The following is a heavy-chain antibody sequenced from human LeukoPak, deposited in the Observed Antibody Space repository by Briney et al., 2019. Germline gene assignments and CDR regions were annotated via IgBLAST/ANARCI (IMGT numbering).Heavy chain of an antibody. CDR3: ARERGGVVVPAAPAHFDY. CDR2: IIPILGIA. Sequence: GASVKVSCKASGGTFSSYAISWVRQAPGQGLEWMGRIIPILGIANYAQKFQGRVTITADESTSTAYMELSSLRSEDTAVYYCARERGGVVVPAAPAHFDYWGQGTLVTVSS. J-gene: IGHJ4*02. V-gene: IGHV1-69*04. CDR1: GGTFSSYA. D-gene: IGHD2-2*01.